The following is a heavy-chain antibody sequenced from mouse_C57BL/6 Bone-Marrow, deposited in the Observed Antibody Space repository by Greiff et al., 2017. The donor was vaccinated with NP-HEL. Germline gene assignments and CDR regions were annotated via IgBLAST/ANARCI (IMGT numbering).Heavy chain of an antibody. CDR3: ASCLWSRGRGLFAY. Sequence: VQLQQPGAELVKPGASVKMSCKASGYTFTSYWITWVKQRPGQGLEWIGDIYPGSGSTNYNEKFKSKATLTVDTSSSTAYMQLSSLTSEDAAVYYCASCLWSRGRGLFAYWGQGTLVTVSA. V-gene: IGHV1-55*01. D-gene: IGHD1-1*02. CDR1: GYTFTSYW. CDR2: IYPGSGST. J-gene: IGHJ3*01.